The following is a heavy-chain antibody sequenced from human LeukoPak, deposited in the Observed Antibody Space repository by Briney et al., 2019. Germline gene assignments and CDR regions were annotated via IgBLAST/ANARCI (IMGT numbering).Heavy chain of an antibody. D-gene: IGHD3-10*01. J-gene: IGHJ4*02. CDR3: AREIWFGELFPYYFDY. CDR1: GFTFSSYW. CDR2: IKQDGSEK. V-gene: IGHV3-7*03. Sequence: HPGGSLRLSCAASGFTFSSYWMSWVRQAPGRGLEWVANIKQDGSEKYCVDSVKGRFTISRDNAKNSLYLQMNSLRAEDTAVYYCAREIWFGELFPYYFDYWGQGTLVTVSS.